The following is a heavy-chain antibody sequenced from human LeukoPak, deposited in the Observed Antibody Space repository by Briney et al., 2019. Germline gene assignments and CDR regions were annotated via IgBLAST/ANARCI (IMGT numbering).Heavy chain of an antibody. CDR3: ARGGRLVFFDS. Sequence: SETLSLTCTVSGGSISSYYWSWIRQPPGKGLEWIGYIYYSGSTNYNPSLKSRVTISVDTSKNQFSLKLSSVTAADTAVYYCARGGRLVFFDSWGQGTLVTVSS. V-gene: IGHV4-59*01. CDR2: IYYSGST. CDR1: GGSISSYY. D-gene: IGHD6-6*01. J-gene: IGHJ4*02.